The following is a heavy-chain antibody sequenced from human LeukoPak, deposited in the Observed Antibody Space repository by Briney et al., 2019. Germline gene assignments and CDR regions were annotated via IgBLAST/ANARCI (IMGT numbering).Heavy chain of an antibody. CDR3: ARDPQWYSSSSTGSDDAFDI. V-gene: IGHV4-4*07. Sequence: SETLSLTCTVSGGSISSYYWSWIRQPAGKGLEWIGRIYTSGSTNYNPSLKSRVTMSVDTSKNQFSLKLSSVTAADTAVYYCARDPQWYSSSSTGSDDAFDIWGQGTMVTVSS. D-gene: IGHD6-13*01. CDR1: GGSISSYY. CDR2: IYTSGST. J-gene: IGHJ3*02.